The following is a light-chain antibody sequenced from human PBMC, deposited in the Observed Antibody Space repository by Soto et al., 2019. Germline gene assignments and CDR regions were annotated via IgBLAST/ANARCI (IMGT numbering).Light chain of an antibody. CDR2: SAS. CDR3: QQCDVAPYS. V-gene: IGKV1-12*01. Sequence: DIPMTHSPSSVSASVGDRVTITCRASQGISSWLAWYQQKPGEVPKLLIYSASNLHTGVPARFTGSGSETDFTLTIRSLQPEDFAAYYCQQCDVAPYSFGQGTKVDIK. CDR1: QGISSW. J-gene: IGKJ2*03.